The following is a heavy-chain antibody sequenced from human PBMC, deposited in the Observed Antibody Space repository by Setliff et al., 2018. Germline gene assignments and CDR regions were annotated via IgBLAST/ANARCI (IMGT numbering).Heavy chain of an antibody. CDR1: GFRFTSHW. V-gene: IGHV5-51*01. Sequence: GESLKISCQGSGFRFTSHWIGWVRQMPGKGLEWVGLIWPGDSDTRYSPSFQGQVTMSADKSINTAYLQWSSLKASDTAMYYCARLGAPASHDAFDIWGQGTMVTVSS. CDR3: ARLGAPASHDAFDI. J-gene: IGHJ3*02. D-gene: IGHD6-25*01. CDR2: IWPGDSDT.